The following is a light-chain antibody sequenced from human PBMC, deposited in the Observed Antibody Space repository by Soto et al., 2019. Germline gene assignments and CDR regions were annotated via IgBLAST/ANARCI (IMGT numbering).Light chain of an antibody. V-gene: IGLV2-14*01. CDR1: NSDVGGRNF. J-gene: IGLJ1*01. CDR3: MSYTGSRTLV. CDR2: EVN. Sequence: QSVLTQPASVSGSPGQSIAISCTGTNSDVGGRNFVSWYQQHPGRAPKLMIFEVNNRPSGVSDRFSGSKSGNTASLTISGLQPEDEADYFCMSYTGSRTLVFGTGTKLTVL.